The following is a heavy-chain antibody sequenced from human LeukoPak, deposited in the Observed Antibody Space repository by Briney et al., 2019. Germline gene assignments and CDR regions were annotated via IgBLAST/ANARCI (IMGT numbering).Heavy chain of an antibody. D-gene: IGHD4/OR15-4a*01. V-gene: IGHV3-53*01. CDR2: IYSDNT. Sequence: LTGGSLRLSCAASGFTVSSNSMSWVRQAPGKGLEWVSFIYSDNTHYSDSVKGRFTISRDNSKNTLYLQMNSLRAEDTAVYYCARRAGAYSHPYDYWGQGTLVTVSS. CDR3: ARRAGAYSHPYDY. CDR1: GFTVSSNS. J-gene: IGHJ4*02.